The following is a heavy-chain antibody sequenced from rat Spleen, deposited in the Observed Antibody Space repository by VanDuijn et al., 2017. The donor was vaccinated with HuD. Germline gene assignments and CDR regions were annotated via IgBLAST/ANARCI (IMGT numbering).Heavy chain of an antibody. CDR1: GFTFSAYY. CDR2: ISYDGSDT. J-gene: IGHJ2*01. V-gene: IGHV5-29*01. Sequence: EVQLVESDGGLVQPGRSLKLSCAASGFTFSAYYMAWVRQAPTKGLEWVASISYDGSDTYYRDSVKGRFTISRENAKNTQYLQMDSLRSEDTATYYCARRGILRPIGGYFDYWGQGVMVTVSS. CDR3: ARRGILRPIGGYFDY. D-gene: IGHD1-6*01.